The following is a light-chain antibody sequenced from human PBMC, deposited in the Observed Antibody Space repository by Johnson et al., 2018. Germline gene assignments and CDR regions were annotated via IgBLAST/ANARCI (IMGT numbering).Light chain of an antibody. J-gene: IGLJ1*01. V-gene: IGLV1-51*02. CDR1: SSNIGNNY. CDR2: ENN. Sequence: QSVLTQPPSVSAAPGQKVTISCYGSSSNIGNNYVSWYQQLPGTAPELLIYENNKRPSGIPDRFSGSKSGTSATLGITGLQTGDEADYYCGTWDSSLSAGNVFGTGTKVTVL. CDR3: GTWDSSLSAGNV.